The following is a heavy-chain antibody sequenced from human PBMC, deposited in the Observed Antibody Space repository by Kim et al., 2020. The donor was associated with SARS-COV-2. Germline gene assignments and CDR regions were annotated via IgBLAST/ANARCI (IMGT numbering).Heavy chain of an antibody. Sequence: GGSLRLSCAASGFTFSSYEMNWVRQAPGKGLEWVSYISSSGSTIYYADSVKGRFTISRDNAKNSLYLQMNSLRAEDTAVYYCAREGIAAAGTSHDYYYYGMDVWGQGTTVTVSS. CDR1: GFTFSSYE. CDR3: AREGIAAAGTSHDYYYYGMDV. CDR2: ISSSGSTI. D-gene: IGHD6-13*01. J-gene: IGHJ6*02. V-gene: IGHV3-48*03.